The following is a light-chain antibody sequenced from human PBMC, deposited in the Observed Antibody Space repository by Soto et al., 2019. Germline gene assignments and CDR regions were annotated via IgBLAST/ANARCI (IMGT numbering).Light chain of an antibody. CDR1: QSISSNQ. CDR2: GAS. J-gene: IGKJ5*01. Sequence: EIVLTQSPATLSLSPGERATLSCRASQSISSNQLAWYQQKPGQGPRLFIYGASSRATGIPDRFSGSGSGTDFTLTISRLEPEDFALYYCQQYGGSPRISFGQGTRLAIK. V-gene: IGKV3-20*01. CDR3: QQYGGSPRIS.